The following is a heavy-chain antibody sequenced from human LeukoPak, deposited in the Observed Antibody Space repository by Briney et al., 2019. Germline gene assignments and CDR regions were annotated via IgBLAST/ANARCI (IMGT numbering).Heavy chain of an antibody. CDR1: GYIFTSHW. V-gene: IGHV5-51*01. J-gene: IGHJ4*02. CDR3: AGGYGSGSHHDY. CDR2: IFPFDSDT. D-gene: IGHD3-10*01. Sequence: GESLKISCKGSGYIFTSHWIAWVRQMPGKGLEWMGVIFPFDSDTRYSPSFQGQVTISADKSISTVSLQWNSLKASDTAMYYCAGGYGSGSHHDYWGRGTLVTVSS.